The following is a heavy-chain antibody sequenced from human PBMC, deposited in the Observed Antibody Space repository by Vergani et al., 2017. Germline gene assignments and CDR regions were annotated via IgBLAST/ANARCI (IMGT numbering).Heavy chain of an antibody. J-gene: IGHJ6*03. V-gene: IGHV3-48*03. CDR2: ISSSGSTI. Sequence: EVQVLESGGGLVQPGGSLRLSCAASGFTFSSYAMSWVRQAPGKGLEWVSYISSSGSTIYYADSVKGRFTISRDNAKNSLYLQMNSLRAEDTAVYYCARTYCGGDCYYYYYMDVWGKGTTVTVSS. CDR3: ARTYCGGDCYYYYYMDV. D-gene: IGHD2-21*01. CDR1: GFTFSSYA.